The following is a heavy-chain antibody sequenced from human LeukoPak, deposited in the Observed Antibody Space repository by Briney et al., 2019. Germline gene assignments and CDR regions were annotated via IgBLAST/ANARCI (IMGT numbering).Heavy chain of an antibody. Sequence: GGSLRLSCAASGFTFSSYVMSWVRQPQGKGLEWVSSISTSGGNTYYADSVKGRFTISKDNAKNSLYLQMNSLRAEDTAVYYCARDYNYWGQGTLVTVSS. CDR2: ISTSGGNT. V-gene: IGHV3-23*01. D-gene: IGHD3-10*01. J-gene: IGHJ4*02. CDR1: GFTFSSYV. CDR3: ARDYNY.